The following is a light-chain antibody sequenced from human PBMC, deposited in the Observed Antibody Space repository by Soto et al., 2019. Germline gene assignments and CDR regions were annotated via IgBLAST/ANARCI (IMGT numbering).Light chain of an antibody. CDR2: KDS. J-gene: IGLJ3*02. V-gene: IGLV3-25*02. Sequence: SYDLTQPPSVSVSPGQTARITCSGDALPKQYAYWYQQKPGQAPVLVIYKDSERPSGIPERFSGSSSGTTVTLTISGVQAEDEADYYCQSADSSGTPWVFGGGTQLTVL. CDR3: QSADSSGTPWV. CDR1: ALPKQY.